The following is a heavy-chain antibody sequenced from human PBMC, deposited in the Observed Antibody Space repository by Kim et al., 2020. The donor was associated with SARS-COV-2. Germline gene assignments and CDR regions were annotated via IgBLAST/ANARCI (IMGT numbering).Heavy chain of an antibody. J-gene: IGHJ4*02. D-gene: IGHD6-13*01. CDR3: ARDTSSWYYFDY. V-gene: IGHV3-23*01. Sequence: YFADPVKGRCTISRDNSKNTLYLQMNNLGAEDTAVYYCARDTSSWYYFDYWGQGTLVTVSS.